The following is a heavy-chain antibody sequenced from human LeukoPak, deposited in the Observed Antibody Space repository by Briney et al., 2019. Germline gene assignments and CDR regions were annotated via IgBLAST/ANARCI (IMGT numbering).Heavy chain of an antibody. D-gene: IGHD6-19*01. CDR1: GGSFSGYY. CDR2: INHSGST. J-gene: IGHJ5*02. CDR3: ARASGYSSGWYLGNWFDP. V-gene: IGHV4-34*01. Sequence: SETLSLTCAVYGGSFSGYYWSWIRQPPGKGLEWSGQINHSGSTNYNPSLKSRVTISVDTSKNQFSLKLSSVTAADTAVYYCARASGYSSGWYLGNWFDPWGQGTLVTVSS.